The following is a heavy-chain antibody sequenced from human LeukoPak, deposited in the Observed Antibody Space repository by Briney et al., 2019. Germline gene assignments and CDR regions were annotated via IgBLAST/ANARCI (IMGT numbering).Heavy chain of an antibody. J-gene: IGHJ5*02. D-gene: IGHD3-10*01. V-gene: IGHV4-34*01. Sequence: SETLSLTCAVYGGSFSGYYWSWIRQPPGKGLEWIGEINHSGSTNYNPSLKSRVTISVDTSKNQFFLKLSSVTAADTAVYYCAREYYYGPGGDNWFDPWGQGTLVTVSS. CDR3: AREYYYGPGGDNWFDP. CDR1: GGSFSGYY. CDR2: INHSGST.